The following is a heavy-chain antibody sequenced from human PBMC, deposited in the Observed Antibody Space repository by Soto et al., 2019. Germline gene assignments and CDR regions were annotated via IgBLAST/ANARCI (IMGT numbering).Heavy chain of an antibody. CDR1: GGTFSSYA. CDR3: AREGVVAVAGTGWFDP. J-gene: IGHJ5*02. CDR2: IIPIFGTA. V-gene: IGHV1-69*13. D-gene: IGHD6-19*01. Sequence: SVKVSCKASGGTFSSYAISWVRQAPGQGLEWMGGIIPIFGTANYAQKFQGRVTITADESTSTAYMELSSLRSEDTAVYYCAREGVVAVAGTGWFDPWGQGTLVTV.